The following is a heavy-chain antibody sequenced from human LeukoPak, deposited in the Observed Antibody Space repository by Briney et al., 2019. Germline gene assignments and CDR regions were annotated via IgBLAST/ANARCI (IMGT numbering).Heavy chain of an antibody. D-gene: IGHD4-17*01. CDR1: GFTFSGYW. CDR3: AGESKGRSKIDY. CDR2: INKDGSER. J-gene: IGHJ4*02. Sequence: GGSLRLSCAASGFTFSGYWMSWVRQAPGKGLEWVANINKDGSERYNVDSVKGRFTISRDNVNKSLYLQMNSLRAEDTSVYYCAGESKGRSKIDYWGQGTLVTVSS. V-gene: IGHV3-7*01.